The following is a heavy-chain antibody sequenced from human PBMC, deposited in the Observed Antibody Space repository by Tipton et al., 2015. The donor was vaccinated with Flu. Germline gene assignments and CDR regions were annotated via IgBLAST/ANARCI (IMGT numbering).Heavy chain of an antibody. D-gene: IGHD3-10*01. Sequence: SLRLSCEASGFIFSDFGMHWVRQAPGKGLEWVAVIWHDGTYKYYADSLKGRFTISRDNTKNTLYLQMNSLTAEDTAVYYCAKGGTVREYYYRGMGVWGQGTTVTVYS. CDR3: AKGGTVREYYYRGMGV. CDR2: IWHDGTYK. J-gene: IGHJ6*02. CDR1: GFIFSDFG. V-gene: IGHV3-33*06.